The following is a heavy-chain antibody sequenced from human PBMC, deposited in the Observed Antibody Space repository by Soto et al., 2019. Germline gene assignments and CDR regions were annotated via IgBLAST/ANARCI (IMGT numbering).Heavy chain of an antibody. CDR3: ARGIGIGIPVHFDY. CDR2: INHSETT. CDR1: GASLSGYS. D-gene: IGHD1-20*01. Sequence: QVQLQQWGAGLLKPSETLSLTCAVYGASLSGYSWTWIRQPPGKGLEWIGEINHSETTNYNPSLNSRVTISVDTSKNQFSLKLSSVIAADTAVYYCARGIGIGIPVHFDYWGQGTLVTVSS. V-gene: IGHV4-34*01. J-gene: IGHJ4*02.